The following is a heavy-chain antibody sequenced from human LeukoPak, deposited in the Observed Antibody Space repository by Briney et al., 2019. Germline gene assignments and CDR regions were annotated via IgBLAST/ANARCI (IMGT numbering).Heavy chain of an antibody. CDR1: GFTFGDYA. CDR3: ARDRIYDFWSGYYYDTFDI. V-gene: IGHV3-7*01. CDR2: IKQDGSEK. Sequence: GGSLRLSCTASGFTFGDYAMSWFRQAPGKGLEWVANIKQDGSEKYYVDSVKGRFTISRDNAKNSLYLQMNSLRAEDTAVYYCARDRIYDFWSGYYYDTFDIWGQGTMVTVSS. D-gene: IGHD3-3*01. J-gene: IGHJ3*02.